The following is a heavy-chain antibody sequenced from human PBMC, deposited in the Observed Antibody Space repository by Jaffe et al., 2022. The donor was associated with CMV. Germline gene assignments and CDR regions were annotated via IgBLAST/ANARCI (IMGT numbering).Heavy chain of an antibody. CDR2: IIPIFGTA. CDR3: ARPGTYYYDSSGYYQLDY. V-gene: IGHV1-69*01. CDR1: GGTFSSYA. D-gene: IGHD3-22*01. J-gene: IGHJ4*02. Sequence: QVQLVQSGAEVKKPGSSVKVSCKASGGTFSSYAISWVRQAPGQGLEWMGGIIPIFGTANYAQKFQGRVTITADESTSTAYMELSSLRSEDTAVYYCARPGTYYYDSSGYYQLDYWGQGTLVTVSS.